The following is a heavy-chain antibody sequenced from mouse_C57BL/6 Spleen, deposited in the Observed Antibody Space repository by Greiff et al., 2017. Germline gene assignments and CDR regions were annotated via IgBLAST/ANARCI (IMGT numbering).Heavy chain of an antibody. CDR1: GFTFSDSG. Sequence: EVQVVESGGGLVKPGGSLKLSCAASGFTFSDSGMHWVRQAPEKGLEWVAYISSGSSTIYYADTVKGRFTISRDTAKNTLFLQMTSLRSEDTAMXYCARQAFYCDGSNYYYFDYWGQGTTLTVSS. CDR3: ARQAFYCDGSNYYYFDY. CDR2: ISSGSSTI. D-gene: IGHD2-5*01. V-gene: IGHV5-17*01. J-gene: IGHJ2*01.